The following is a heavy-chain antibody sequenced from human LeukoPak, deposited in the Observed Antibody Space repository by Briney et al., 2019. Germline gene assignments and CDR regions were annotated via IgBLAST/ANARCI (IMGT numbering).Heavy chain of an antibody. Sequence: GGSLRLSCAASGFTFSSYAMSWVRQAPGKGLEWVSAISGSGGSTYYADSVKGRFTISRDNSKNTLYLQMNSLRAEDTAVYYYAKGLLAYCGGDCYFDYWGQGTLVTVSS. D-gene: IGHD2-21*02. CDR1: GFTFSSYA. CDR3: AKGLLAYCGGDCYFDY. V-gene: IGHV3-23*01. J-gene: IGHJ4*02. CDR2: ISGSGGST.